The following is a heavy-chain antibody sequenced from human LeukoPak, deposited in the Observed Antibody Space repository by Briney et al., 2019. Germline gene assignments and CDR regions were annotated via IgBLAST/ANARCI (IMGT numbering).Heavy chain of an antibody. CDR1: GFSFRSYS. CDR2: ISGSGSGT. J-gene: IGHJ4*02. CDR3: AKGNNGDYDY. D-gene: IGHD4-17*01. Sequence: GGSLRLSCAASGFSFRSYSMNWVRQAPGKGLEWVSTISGSGSGTYYADSVKGRFIISRDNSDNTLFLQMNRLRDEDTAVYYCAKGNNGDYDYWGQGTVVTVSS. V-gene: IGHV3-23*01.